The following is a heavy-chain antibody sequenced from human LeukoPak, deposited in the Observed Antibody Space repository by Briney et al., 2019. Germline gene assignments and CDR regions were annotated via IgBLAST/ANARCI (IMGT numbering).Heavy chain of an antibody. D-gene: IGHD5-24*01. CDR1: GYTFTSYY. CDR3: ARDTYGMATTTYYFDY. CDR2: INPSGGST. V-gene: IGHV1-46*01. Sequence: ASVKVSCKASGYTFTSYYMHGVRQAPGQGLEWMGIINPSGGSTSYAQKFQGRVTMTRDMSTSTVYMELSSLRSEDPAVYYCARDTYGMATTTYYFDYWGQGTLVTVSS. J-gene: IGHJ4*02.